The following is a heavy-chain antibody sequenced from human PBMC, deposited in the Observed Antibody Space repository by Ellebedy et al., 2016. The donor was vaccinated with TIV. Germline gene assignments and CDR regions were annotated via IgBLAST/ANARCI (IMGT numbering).Heavy chain of an antibody. V-gene: IGHV3-30*02. J-gene: IGHJ6*02. Sequence: GGSLRLSCAASGFSFRSYWMSWVRQAPGKGLEWVAFIRYDGSNKYYAVSVKGRFTISRDNSKNTLYLQMNSLRAEDTAVYYCAKIGAAGIPFYYYYYGMDVWGQGTTVTVSS. D-gene: IGHD6-13*01. CDR2: IRYDGSNK. CDR3: AKIGAAGIPFYYYYYGMDV. CDR1: GFSFRSYW.